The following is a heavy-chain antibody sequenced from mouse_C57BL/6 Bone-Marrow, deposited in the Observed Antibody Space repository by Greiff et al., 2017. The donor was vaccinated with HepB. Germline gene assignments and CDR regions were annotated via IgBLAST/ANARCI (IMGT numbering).Heavy chain of an antibody. V-gene: IGHV5-6*02. J-gene: IGHJ3*01. CDR3: ARQSYDSAWFAY. CDR1: GFTFSSYG. CDR2: ISSGGSYT. Sequence: EVKLEESGGDLVKPGGSLKLSCAASGFTFSSYGMSWVRQTPDKRLEWVATISSGGSYTYYPDSVKGRFTISRDNAKNTLYLQMSSLKSEDTAMYYCARQSYDSAWFAYWGQGTLVTVSA. D-gene: IGHD2-4*01.